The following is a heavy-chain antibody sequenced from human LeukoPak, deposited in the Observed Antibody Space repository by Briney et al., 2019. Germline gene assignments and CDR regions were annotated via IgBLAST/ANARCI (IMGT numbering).Heavy chain of an antibody. D-gene: IGHD3-3*01. CDR2: ISYDGSNK. Sequence: GGSLRLSCAASGFTFSSYAMHWVRQAPGKGLEWVAVISYDGSNKYYADSVKGRFTISRDNSKNTLYLQMNSLRAEDTAVHYCARPRGGGFLEPTYWFDPWGQGTLVTVSS. CDR3: ARPRGGGFLEPTYWFDP. J-gene: IGHJ5*02. V-gene: IGHV3-30-3*01. CDR1: GFTFSSYA.